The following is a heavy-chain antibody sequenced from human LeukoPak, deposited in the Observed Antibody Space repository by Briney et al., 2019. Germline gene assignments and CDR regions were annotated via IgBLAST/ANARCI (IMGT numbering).Heavy chain of an antibody. CDR1: GFTFSSYW. V-gene: IGHV3-7*04. Sequence: GGSLRLSCAASGFTFSSYWMSWVRQAPGKGLEWVANIKQDGSQKYYVDSVEGRFTISRDNAKNSLYLQMNSLRAEDTAVYYCARRGEGGAAFFDYWGQGTLVTVSS. D-gene: IGHD1-26*01. CDR2: IKQDGSQK. CDR3: ARRGEGGAAFFDY. J-gene: IGHJ4*02.